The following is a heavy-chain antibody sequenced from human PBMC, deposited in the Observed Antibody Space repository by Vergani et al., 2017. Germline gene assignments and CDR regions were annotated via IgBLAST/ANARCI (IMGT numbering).Heavy chain of an antibody. J-gene: IGHJ3*01. D-gene: IGHD5-12*01. CDR1: GITFWKFG. V-gene: IGHV3-9*01. CDR3: TKGSVYYHDSAGHGYDPYTGFDL. Sequence: EVDLVESGGGLAQPGGSLRLSCEASGITFWKFGMHWVRQGPGKGLEWVSGISWNSGAVDYADSVRGRFTISRDNAKNSLFLEMNSLRFEDTAVYFCTKGSVYYHDSAGHGYDPYTGFDLWGPGTMVTVSS. CDR2: ISWNSGAV.